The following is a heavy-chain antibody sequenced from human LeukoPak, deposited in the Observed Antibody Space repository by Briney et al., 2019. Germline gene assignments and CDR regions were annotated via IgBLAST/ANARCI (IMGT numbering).Heavy chain of an antibody. CDR1: GFTFSSYW. Sequence: GGSLRLSCVASGFTFSSYWMSWVRQAPGKGLEWVASMKQDGSERHYVDSVKGRFTISRDNAKNSLFLETKSLRAEDTAVYYCVRHSDYWGQGTLVTVSS. J-gene: IGHJ4*02. CDR2: MKQDGSER. CDR3: VRHSDY. V-gene: IGHV3-7*02.